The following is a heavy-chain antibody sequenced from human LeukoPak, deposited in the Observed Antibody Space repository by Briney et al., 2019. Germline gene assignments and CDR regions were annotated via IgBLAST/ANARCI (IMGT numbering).Heavy chain of an antibody. J-gene: IGHJ4*02. CDR2: IRYDGYNK. V-gene: IGHV3-30*02. Sequence: PGGSLRLSCAASGFIFSSYGMHWVRQAPGKGLEWVAFIRYDGYNKYYADSVKGRFTFSRDNAKNSLYLQMNSLRAEDTAVYYCARYCSGGSCYDHFDYWGQGTLVTVSS. D-gene: IGHD2-15*01. CDR1: GFIFSSYG. CDR3: ARYCSGGSCYDHFDY.